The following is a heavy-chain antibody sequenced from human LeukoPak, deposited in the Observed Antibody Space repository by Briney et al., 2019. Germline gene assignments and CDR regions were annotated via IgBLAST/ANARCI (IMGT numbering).Heavy chain of an antibody. CDR3: AKDPSTTLTTGWYFDL. CDR1: GESISSHY. J-gene: IGHJ2*01. D-gene: IGHD4-11*01. CDR2: VTNSGTT. V-gene: IGHV4-59*11. Sequence: SETLSLTCNVSGESISSHYWSWTRQSPGKGLEWIGYVTNSGTTKFNPSLKSRVTISRDTSKNQISLRLSSVTAADTAVYFCAKDPSTTLTTGWYFDLWGRGTLVTVSS.